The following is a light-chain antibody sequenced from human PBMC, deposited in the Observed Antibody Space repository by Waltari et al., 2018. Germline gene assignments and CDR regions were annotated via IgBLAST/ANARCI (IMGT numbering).Light chain of an antibody. CDR2: DAS. CDR3: QQASSFPIT. V-gene: IGKV1-12*01. J-gene: IGKJ3*01. Sequence: DIQMTQSPSSVSASVGDRVTITCRASQGISNWLAWYQQKPGRAPNLLIYDASSLETGVPERFSGSGSGTEFTLTISSLQPEDFATYYCQQASSFPITFGPGTKVEIK. CDR1: QGISNW.